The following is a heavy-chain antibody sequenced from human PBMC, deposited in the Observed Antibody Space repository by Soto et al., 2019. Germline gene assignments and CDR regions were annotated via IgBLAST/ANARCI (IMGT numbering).Heavy chain of an antibody. J-gene: IGHJ6*02. CDR1: GGSFSGYY. CDR2: INHSGTT. D-gene: IGHD3-3*01. CDR3: ARGPNWTTLMSGMDV. V-gene: IGHV4-34*01. Sequence: PSETLSLTCAVSGGSFSGYYWSWIRQPPGKGLEWIGEINHSGTTNYSPSLNSRVTISVDTSNNQFSLKLTSVTAADTALYYCARGPNWTTLMSGMDVWGQGTTVTVSS.